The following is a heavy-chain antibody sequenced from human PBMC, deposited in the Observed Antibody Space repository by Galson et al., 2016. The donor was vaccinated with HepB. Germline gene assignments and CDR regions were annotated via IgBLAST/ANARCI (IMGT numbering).Heavy chain of an antibody. D-gene: IGHD2-15*01. CDR2: IYYSGIT. CDR1: GGSISSNTHY. V-gene: IGHV4-39*02. Sequence: SETLSLTCTVSGGSISSNTHYWGLLRQPPGKELEWIGSIYYSGITYYNPSLQSRATISVDTSKNQFSLRLNSVTAADTAVYYCARDLAGTGYNWFDPWGQGALVTVSS. J-gene: IGHJ5*02. CDR3: ARDLAGTGYNWFDP.